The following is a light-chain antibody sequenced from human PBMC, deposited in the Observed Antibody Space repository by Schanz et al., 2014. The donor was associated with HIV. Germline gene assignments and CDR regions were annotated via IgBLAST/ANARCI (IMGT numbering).Light chain of an antibody. V-gene: IGKV1D-16*01. J-gene: IGKJ2*01. CDR3: QQCVTYPYT. CDR1: QGISSW. Sequence: DIQMTQSPSSLSASVGDRVTITCRASQGISSWLAWYRQKPGTAPKLLIYAASTLQTGVPSRFSGSGSGTDFTLTISNLQPEDFATYYCQQCVTYPYTFGQGTRLDVK. CDR2: AAS.